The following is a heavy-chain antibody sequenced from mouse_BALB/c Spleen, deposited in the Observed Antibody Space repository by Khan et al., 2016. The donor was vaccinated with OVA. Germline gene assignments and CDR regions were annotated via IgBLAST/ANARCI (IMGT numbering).Heavy chain of an antibody. CDR1: GYTFTSYT. J-gene: IGHJ3*01. D-gene: IGHD2-14*01. V-gene: IGHV1-4*01. CDR2: INPSNGYT. Sequence: QVQLKQSGAELARPGASVKMSCKASGYTFTSYTIHWIKKRPGQGLEWIGYINPSNGYTNYNQKFKDKATLTTDKSSNTAYLQLSSLTSDDAAVYNCVRDGAYHRNDGWVAYWGQGTLVTVSA. CDR3: VRDGAYHRNDGWVAY.